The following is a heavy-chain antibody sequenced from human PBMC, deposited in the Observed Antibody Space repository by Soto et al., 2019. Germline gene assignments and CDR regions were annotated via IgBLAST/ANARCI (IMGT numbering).Heavy chain of an antibody. J-gene: IGHJ4*02. CDR2: INHSGST. D-gene: IGHD1-7*01. Sequence: PAETLSLTCAVYVGSFSGYYWSWIRQPPGKGLEWIGEINHSGSTNYNPSLKSRVTISVDTSKNQFSLKLSSVTAADTAVYYCARLSITGTDDYWGQGTMVTVSS. CDR3: ARLSITGTDDY. CDR1: VGSFSGYY. V-gene: IGHV4-34*01.